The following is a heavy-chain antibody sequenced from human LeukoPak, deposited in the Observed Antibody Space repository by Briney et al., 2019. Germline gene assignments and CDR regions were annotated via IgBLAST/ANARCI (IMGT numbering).Heavy chain of an antibody. Sequence: GGSLRLSCAASGFTFSSYSMNWVRQAPGKGLEWVSSISSSSSYIYYADSVKGRFTISRDNAKNSLYLQMNSLRAEDTAVYYCARDGYCSSTSCYPGGYWGQGTLVTVSS. CDR3: ARDGYCSSTSCYPGGY. V-gene: IGHV3-21*01. J-gene: IGHJ4*02. CDR1: GFTFSSYS. D-gene: IGHD2-2*03. CDR2: ISSSSSYI.